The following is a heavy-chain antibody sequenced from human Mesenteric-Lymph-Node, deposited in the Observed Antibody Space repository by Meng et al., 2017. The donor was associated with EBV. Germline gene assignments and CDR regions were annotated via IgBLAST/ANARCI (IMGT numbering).Heavy chain of an antibody. Sequence: QVQMVHAGAEVNKPGAVVNVSCKASGYTFTNYGISWVRQAPGQGLEWMGWISAYSGDANYAQKFQGRVTMTTDTSTSTAYMELRSLISDDTAVYYCARGGAWGWFDPWGQGTLVTVSS. CDR1: GYTFTNYG. CDR3: ARGGAWGWFDP. J-gene: IGHJ5*02. D-gene: IGHD3-16*01. V-gene: IGHV1-18*01. CDR2: ISAYSGDA.